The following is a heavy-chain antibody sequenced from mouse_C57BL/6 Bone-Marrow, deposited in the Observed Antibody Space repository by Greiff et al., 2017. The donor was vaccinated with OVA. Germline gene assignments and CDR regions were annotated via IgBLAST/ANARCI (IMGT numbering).Heavy chain of an antibody. CDR3: ARDYSNRKAY. D-gene: IGHD2-5*01. CDR2: IYPRSGNT. CDR1: GYTFTSYG. Sequence: QVQLQQPGAELARPGASVKLSCKASGYTFTSYGISWVKQRTGQGLEWIGEIYPRSGNTYYNEKFKGKATLTADKSSSTAYMELRSLTSEDSAVYFFARDYSNRKAYWGQGTLVTVSA. J-gene: IGHJ3*01. V-gene: IGHV1-81*01.